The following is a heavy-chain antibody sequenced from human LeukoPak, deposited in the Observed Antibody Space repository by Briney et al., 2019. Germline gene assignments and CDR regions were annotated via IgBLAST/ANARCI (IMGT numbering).Heavy chain of an antibody. V-gene: IGHV4-59*12. D-gene: IGHD3-10*01. Sequence: SETLSLTCTVSGGSISNYYWNWIRQPPGKGLEWIGYIYYSGTTYYNPSLKSRVTISVDTSKNQFSLKLSSVPAVDTAVYYCARDGTYYYAFDIWGQGTMVTVSS. CDR2: IYYSGTT. CDR3: ARDGTYYYAFDI. J-gene: IGHJ3*02. CDR1: GGSISNYY.